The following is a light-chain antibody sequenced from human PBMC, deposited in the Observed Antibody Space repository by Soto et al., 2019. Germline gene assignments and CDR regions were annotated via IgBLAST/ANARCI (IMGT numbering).Light chain of an antibody. Sequence: SPSTLSASVEYRVTVTCRARQISNWLAWYQQKPGKAPKLLIYDSSILESGVPSRFSGSGSGTEFTLTISSLQPDDFATNSCQQYNSYPFGQGTKL. V-gene: IGKV1-5*01. CDR2: DSS. CDR1: QISNW. CDR3: QQYNSYP. J-gene: IGKJ1*01.